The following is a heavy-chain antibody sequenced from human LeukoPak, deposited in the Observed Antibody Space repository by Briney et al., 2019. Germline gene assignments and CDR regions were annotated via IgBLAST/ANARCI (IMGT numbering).Heavy chain of an antibody. Sequence: SVKVSCKASGGTFSSYAISWVRQAPGQGPEWMGGIIPIFGTANYAQKFQGRVTITADESTSTAYMELSSLRSEDTAVYYCARLSGRQLGYCSGGSCYHFDYWGQGTLVTVSS. V-gene: IGHV1-69*13. CDR3: ARLSGRQLGYCSGGSCYHFDY. CDR1: GGTFSSYA. CDR2: IIPIFGTA. D-gene: IGHD2-15*01. J-gene: IGHJ4*02.